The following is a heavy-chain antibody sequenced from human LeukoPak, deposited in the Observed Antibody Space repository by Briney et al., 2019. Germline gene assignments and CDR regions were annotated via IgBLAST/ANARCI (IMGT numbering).Heavy chain of an antibody. J-gene: IGHJ4*02. D-gene: IGHD3-22*01. CDR3: ARGWKYYDSSGYYYSFAYFDY. Sequence: SVKVSCKASGGTFSSYAISWVRQAPGQGLEWMGRIIPIFGTANYAQKFQGRVTITTDESTSTAYMELSSLRSEDTAVYYCARGWKYYDSSGYYYSFAYFDYWGQGTLVIVSS. CDR2: IIPIFGTA. CDR1: GGTFSSYA. V-gene: IGHV1-69*05.